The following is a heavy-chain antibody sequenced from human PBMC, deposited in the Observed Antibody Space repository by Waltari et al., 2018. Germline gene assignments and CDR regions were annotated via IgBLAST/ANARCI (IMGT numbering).Heavy chain of an antibody. CDR3: ARDLLLGSGSLGY. J-gene: IGHJ4*02. V-gene: IGHV1-2*02. D-gene: IGHD3-10*01. Sequence: QVQLVQSGAEVKKPGASVKVSCKASGYTFTGYYMHWVRQAPGQGLEWMGWINPNSGGTNYAQKFRGRVTMTRDTSISTAYMELSRVRSDDTAVYYCARDLLLGSGSLGYWGQGTLVTVSS. CDR1: GYTFTGYY. CDR2: INPNSGGT.